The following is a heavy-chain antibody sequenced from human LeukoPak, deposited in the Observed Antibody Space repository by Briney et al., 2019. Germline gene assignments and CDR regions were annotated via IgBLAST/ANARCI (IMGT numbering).Heavy chain of an antibody. Sequence: KASETLSLTCTVSGGSISSYYWSWIRQPPGKGLEWIGYIYYSGTTKYNPSLKSRVTISVDTSKNQISLKLSSVTAADTAVYYCARDVLAYCGGDCYSGYFDYWGQGTLVTVSS. CDR2: IYYSGTT. J-gene: IGHJ4*02. CDR1: GGSISSYY. V-gene: IGHV4-59*01. CDR3: ARDVLAYCGGDCYSGYFDY. D-gene: IGHD2-21*02.